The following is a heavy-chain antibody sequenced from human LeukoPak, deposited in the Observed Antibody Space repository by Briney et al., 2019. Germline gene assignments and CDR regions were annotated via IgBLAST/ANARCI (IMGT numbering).Heavy chain of an antibody. CDR1: GYTFTSYY. CDR2: IDPSGGST. J-gene: IGHJ4*02. V-gene: IGHV1-46*01. CDR3: ARDQEGFASGSHDY. D-gene: IGHD3-10*01. Sequence: ASVEVSCKASGYTFTSYYMHWVRQAPGQGLEWMGIIDPSGGSTTYAQKFQGRVTMTRDTSASTVYMELSSLRSEDTAVYYCARDQEGFASGSHDYWGQGTLVTVSS.